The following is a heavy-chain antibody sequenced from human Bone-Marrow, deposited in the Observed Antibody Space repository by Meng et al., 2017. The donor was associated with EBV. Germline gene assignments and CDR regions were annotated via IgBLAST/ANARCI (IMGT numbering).Heavy chain of an antibody. J-gene: IGHJ4*02. V-gene: IGHV1-8*01. D-gene: IGHD4-17*01. Sequence: QLLMVQTWVWVKKPWAAGKVSCKASGCTFTSYDINWVRQATGQGLEWMGWMNPNSGNTGYAQKFQGRVTMTRNTYISTAYMELSSLRSEDTAVYYCARGDDYGDLVDYWGQGTLVTVSS. CDR3: ARGDDYGDLVDY. CDR2: MNPNSGNT. CDR1: GCTFTSYD.